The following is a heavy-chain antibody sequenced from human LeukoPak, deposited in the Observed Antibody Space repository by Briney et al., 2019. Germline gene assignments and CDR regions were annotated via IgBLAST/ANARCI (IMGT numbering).Heavy chain of an antibody. V-gene: IGHV3-21*04. J-gene: IGHJ4*02. D-gene: IGHD2-8*01. CDR3: AKDARNRLLYHGGYFDY. CDR2: ISSSSSYI. CDR1: GFTFSSYS. Sequence: GGSLRLSCAASGFTFSSYSMNWVRQAPGKGLEWVSSISSSSSYIYYADSVKGRFTISRDNSKNTLYLQMNSLRAEDTAVYYCAKDARNRLLYHGGYFDYWGQGTLVTVSS.